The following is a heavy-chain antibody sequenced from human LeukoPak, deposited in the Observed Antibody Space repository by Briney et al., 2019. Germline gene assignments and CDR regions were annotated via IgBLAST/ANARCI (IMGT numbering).Heavy chain of an antibody. CDR1: GYSFKSSC. CDR3: AIYSETYYFDH. CDR2: IYAGDSDT. V-gene: IGHV5-51*01. J-gene: IGHJ4*02. Sequence: PGGSLRLSCEGSGYSFKSSCIGWVRQVPRKGLEWVGIIYAGDSDTSYSPSVQGQVTISSDNSISTAYLQWSSLKASDTAIYYCAIYSETYYFDHWGQGTLVTVSS. D-gene: IGHD1-26*01.